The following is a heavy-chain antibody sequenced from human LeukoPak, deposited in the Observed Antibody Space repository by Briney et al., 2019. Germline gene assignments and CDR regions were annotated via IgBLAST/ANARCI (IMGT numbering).Heavy chain of an antibody. Sequence: SETLSLTCTVSGGSISTYYWSWIRQPPGKGLEWIGFIYYTGSTIYSPSLRSRVTISIDTSKKQFSLKLRSVTAADTAVYFCARDRDSYDSTNPSDIWGQGTMVTVSS. CDR1: GGSISTYY. CDR3: ARDRDSYDSTNPSDI. CDR2: IYYTGST. V-gene: IGHV4-59*01. J-gene: IGHJ3*02. D-gene: IGHD3-22*01.